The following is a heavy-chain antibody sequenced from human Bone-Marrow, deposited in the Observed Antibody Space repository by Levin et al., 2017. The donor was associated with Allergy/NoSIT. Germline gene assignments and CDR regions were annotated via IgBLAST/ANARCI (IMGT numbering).Heavy chain of an antibody. V-gene: IGHV4-34*01. CDR1: GGSFSGYY. J-gene: IGHJ4*02. CDR2: INHSGST. D-gene: IGHD3-16*02. Sequence: SETLSLTCAVYGGSFSGYYWSWIRQPPGKGLEWIGEINHSGSTNYNPSLKSRVTISVDTSKNQFSLKLSSVTAADTAVYYCARVGRELSLSSSPSLRHWGQGTLVTVSS. CDR3: ARVGRELSLSSSPSLRH.